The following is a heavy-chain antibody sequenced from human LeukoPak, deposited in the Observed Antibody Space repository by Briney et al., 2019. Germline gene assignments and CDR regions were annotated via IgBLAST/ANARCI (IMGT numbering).Heavy chain of an antibody. CDR3: AKALLDGSGNWFDP. D-gene: IGHD3-10*01. V-gene: IGHV3-30-3*01. Sequence: PGRSLRLSCAASGFTFSTYAMHWVRQAPGKGLEWVAVISYDGSNKYYADSVKGRFTISRDNSKNTLYLQMNSLRAEDTAVYYCAKALLDGSGNWFDPWGQGTLVTVSS. CDR1: GFTFSTYA. CDR2: ISYDGSNK. J-gene: IGHJ5*02.